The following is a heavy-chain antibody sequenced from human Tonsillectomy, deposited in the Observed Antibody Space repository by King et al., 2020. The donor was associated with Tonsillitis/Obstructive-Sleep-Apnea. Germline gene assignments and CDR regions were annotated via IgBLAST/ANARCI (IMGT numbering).Heavy chain of an antibody. CDR1: GFTFSNAW. V-gene: IGHV3-15*01. D-gene: IGHD2-2*01. Sequence: VQLVESGGGLVKPGGSLRLSCAASGFTFSNAWMSWVRQAPGKGLEWLGRIKSKTNGGTTDYAAPAKGRFTISRDDSKNTLYLQMNSLKTEDTAVYYCTRDGGYCSSTSCYYYYMDVWGKGTTVTVSS. J-gene: IGHJ6*03. CDR2: IKSKTNGGTT. CDR3: TRDGGYCSSTSCYYYYMDV.